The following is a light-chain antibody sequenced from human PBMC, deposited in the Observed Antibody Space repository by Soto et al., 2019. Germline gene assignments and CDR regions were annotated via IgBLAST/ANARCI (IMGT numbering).Light chain of an antibody. Sequence: QSVLTQPPSVSGAPGQRVTISCTGSSPKNGAGYDVHWYQQLPGTAPKLLIYCNSNRPSGVPDRFSGSKSGTSASLAITGLQAEDEADYYCQSYDSSLSGLYVFGTGTKVTVL. CDR3: QSYDSSLSGLYV. CDR2: CNS. J-gene: IGLJ1*01. CDR1: SPKNGAGYD. V-gene: IGLV1-40*01.